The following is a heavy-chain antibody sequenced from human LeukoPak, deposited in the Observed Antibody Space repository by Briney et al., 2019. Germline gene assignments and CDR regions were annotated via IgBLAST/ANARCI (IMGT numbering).Heavy chain of an antibody. CDR1: GFTFSGSA. CDR2: IRSKANSYAT. J-gene: IGHJ5*02. V-gene: IGHV3-73*01. Sequence: GGSLRLSCAASGFTFSGSAMHWVRQASGKGLEWVGRIRSKANSYATAYAASVKGRFTISRDDSKNTAYLQMNSLETEDTAVYYCTRPYSSGKYNWFDPWGQGTLVTVSS. CDR3: TRPYSSGKYNWFDP. D-gene: IGHD6-19*01.